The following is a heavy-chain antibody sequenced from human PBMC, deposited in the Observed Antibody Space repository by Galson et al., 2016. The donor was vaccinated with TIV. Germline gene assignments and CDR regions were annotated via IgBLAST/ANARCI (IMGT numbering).Heavy chain of an antibody. CDR3: ARDRVVDATYYYYYYGMDV. CDR2: ISDGGNT. V-gene: IGHV3-66*02. D-gene: IGHD2-15*01. J-gene: IGHJ6*02. Sequence: SLRLSCAASGLSVSINYMTWVRQAPGKGLEWVSLISDGGNTYYPDSVKGRFTISQDNSKNTLYLQMNSLRVEDTSVYYCARDRVVDATYYYYYYGMDVWGQGTPVTVSS. CDR1: GLSVSINY.